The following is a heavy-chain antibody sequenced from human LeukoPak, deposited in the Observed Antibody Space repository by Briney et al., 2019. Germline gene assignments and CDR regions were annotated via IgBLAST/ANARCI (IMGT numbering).Heavy chain of an antibody. D-gene: IGHD3-3*01. CDR2: ISGSGGST. CDR1: GFTFSSYA. J-gene: IGHJ4*02. CDR3: AKVGTYYDFWSGYSIPHFDY. Sequence: GGSLRLSCAVSGFTFSSYAMSWVRQAPGKGLEWVSAISGSGGSTYYADSVKGRFTISRDNSKNTLYLQMNSLRAEDTAVYYCAKVGTYYDFWSGYSIPHFDYWGQGTLVTVSS. V-gene: IGHV3-23*01.